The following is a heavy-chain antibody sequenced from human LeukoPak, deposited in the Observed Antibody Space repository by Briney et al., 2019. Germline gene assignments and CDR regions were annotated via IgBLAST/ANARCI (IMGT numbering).Heavy chain of an antibody. CDR2: ISSSGSTI. CDR1: GFTFSSYE. D-gene: IGHD3-22*01. CDR3: ARGGYYYDSSGYRRWYFDL. V-gene: IGHV3-48*03. Sequence: GGSLRLSCAASGFTFSSYEMNWVRQAPGKGLEWVSYISSSGSTIYYADSVKGRFTISRDNAKNSLFLQMNSFRAEDTAVYYCARGGYYYDSSGYRRWYFDLWGRGTLVTVSS. J-gene: IGHJ2*01.